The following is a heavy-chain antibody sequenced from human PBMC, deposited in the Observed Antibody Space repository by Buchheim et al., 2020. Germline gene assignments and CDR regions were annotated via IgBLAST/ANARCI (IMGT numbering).Heavy chain of an antibody. CDR1: GFTFSSYA. D-gene: IGHD3-22*01. V-gene: IGHV3-30*04. J-gene: IGHJ4*02. CDR2: ISYDGSNK. CDR3: ARAIYYDSSGGSDY. Sequence: QVQLVESGGGVVQPGRSLRLSCAASGFTFSSYAMHWVRRAPGKGLEWVAVISYDGSNKYYADSVKGRFTISRDNSKNTLYLQMNSLRAEDTAVYYCARAIYYDSSGGSDYWGQGTL.